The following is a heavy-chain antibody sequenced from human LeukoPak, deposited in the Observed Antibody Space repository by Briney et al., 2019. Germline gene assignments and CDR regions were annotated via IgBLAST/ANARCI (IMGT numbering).Heavy chain of an antibody. CDR2: IYHSGST. CDR3: ARAGEYYYDSSGYYS. D-gene: IGHD3-22*01. CDR1: GFTFSSNY. J-gene: IGHJ4*02. V-gene: IGHV4-4*02. Sequence: GSLRLSCAASGFTFSSNYMSWVRQPPGKGLEWIGEIYHSGSTNYNPSLKSRVTISVDKSKNQFSLKLSSVTAADTAVYYCARAGEYYYDSSGYYSWGQGTLVTVSS.